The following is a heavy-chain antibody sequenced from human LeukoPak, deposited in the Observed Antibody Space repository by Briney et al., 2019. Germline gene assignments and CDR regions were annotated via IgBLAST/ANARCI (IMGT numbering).Heavy chain of an antibody. Sequence: GASVKVSCKASGYTFTSYYMHWVRQAPGQGLEWMGIINPSGGSTSYAQKFQGRVTMTRDTSTSTVYMELSSLISDDTAVYYCARSSITMIVVVITAPPDYWGQGTLVTVSS. CDR2: INPSGGST. J-gene: IGHJ4*02. V-gene: IGHV1-46*01. CDR1: GYTFTSYY. D-gene: IGHD3-22*01. CDR3: ARSSITMIVVVITAPPDY.